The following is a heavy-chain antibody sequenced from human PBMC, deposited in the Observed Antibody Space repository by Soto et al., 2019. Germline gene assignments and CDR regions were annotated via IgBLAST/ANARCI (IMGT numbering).Heavy chain of an antibody. Sequence: SETLSLTCTVSGGSISSYYWSWIRQPPGKGLEWIGYIYYSGSTNYNPSLKSRVTISVDTSKNQFSLKLSSVTAADAAVDYWAGGPQGWGFDYWGQGTLVTVSS. CDR2: IYYSGST. D-gene: IGHD2-15*01. J-gene: IGHJ4*02. CDR3: AGGPQGWGFDY. V-gene: IGHV4-59*01. CDR1: GGSISSYY.